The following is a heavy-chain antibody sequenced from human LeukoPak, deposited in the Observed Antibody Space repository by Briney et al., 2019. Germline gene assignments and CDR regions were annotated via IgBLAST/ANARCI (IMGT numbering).Heavy chain of an antibody. CDR1: DDSTSSSSYY. D-gene: IGHD2-21*01. V-gene: IGHV4-39*07. CDR3: ARGGPYCGGDCYSGVDV. J-gene: IGHJ6*02. Sequence: SETLSLTCTVSDDSTSSSSYYWGWIRQPPGKGLEWNGSFYYSGYSYYNPSLQSRVTISMDTFKNQFSLKLRSVTAADTAVYYCARGGPYCGGDCYSGVDVWGQGTTVTVS. CDR2: FYYSGYS.